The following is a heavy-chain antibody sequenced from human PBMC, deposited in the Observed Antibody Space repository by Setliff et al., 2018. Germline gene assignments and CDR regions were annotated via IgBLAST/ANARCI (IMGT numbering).Heavy chain of an antibody. Sequence: SETLSLTCNVSGGSIRRYYWSWIRQPPGKGPEWIGYMYYSGTTNYNPSLKSRVTIFVDTSKNQFSLNLNSVTAAATGVYYCASCRYHVPYDYWGQGILVTVSS. J-gene: IGHJ4*02. CDR1: GGSIRRYY. V-gene: IGHV4-59*08. CDR3: ASCRYHVPYDY. CDR2: MYYSGTT. D-gene: IGHD3-10*02.